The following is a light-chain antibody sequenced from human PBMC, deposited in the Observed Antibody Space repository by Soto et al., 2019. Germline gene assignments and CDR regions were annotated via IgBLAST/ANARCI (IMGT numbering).Light chain of an antibody. CDR3: KSYAGSNTYV. CDR2: EVV. Sequence: QSLLTLPPSASGSPGQSVTISCTGTKNDIGVYDFVSWYQHHPGKAPRLIIYEVVQRPSGVPDRFSGSKSGNTASLTVSGLQAADEADYFCKSYAGSNTYVFGSGTKVTVL. V-gene: IGLV2-8*01. J-gene: IGLJ1*01. CDR1: KNDIGVYDF.